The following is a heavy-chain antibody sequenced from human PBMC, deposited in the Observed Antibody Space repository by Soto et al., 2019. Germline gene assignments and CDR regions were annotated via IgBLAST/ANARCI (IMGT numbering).Heavy chain of an antibody. J-gene: IGHJ4*02. V-gene: IGHV4-30-4*07. CDR2: IYYSGST. Sequence: QVQLQESGPGLVKPSQTLSLTCSVSGASISSGDYSWSWIRQPPGKGLEWIGYIYYSGSTYYNPPLKSRVTKSVDRSKNQFSLKLSSVTAADTAVYYCAREGDGYPDYWGQGTLVTVSS. CDR1: GASISSGDYS. CDR3: AREGDGYPDY. D-gene: IGHD5-12*01.